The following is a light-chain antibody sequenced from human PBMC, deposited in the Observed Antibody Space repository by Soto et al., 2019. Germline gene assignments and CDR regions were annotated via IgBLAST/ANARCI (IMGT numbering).Light chain of an antibody. CDR1: SSNIGSNY. Sequence: QLVLTQPPSASGTPGQRITISCSGSSSNIGSNYVYWYQQLPGTAPKLLIYRNNQRPSGVPNRFSGSKSGTSASLAISGLRSEDEADYYCAAWDDSLSDVLFGGGTKLTVL. J-gene: IGLJ2*01. V-gene: IGLV1-47*01. CDR3: AAWDDSLSDVL. CDR2: RNN.